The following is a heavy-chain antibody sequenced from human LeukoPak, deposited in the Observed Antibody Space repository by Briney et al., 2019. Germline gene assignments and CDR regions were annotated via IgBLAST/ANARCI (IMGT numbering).Heavy chain of an antibody. CDR3: ARGTILDY. J-gene: IGHJ4*02. V-gene: IGHV3-13*04. Sequence: GGSLRLSCAASGFTFSTYDMHWVRQVTGKGLEWVAAIGTTGDTYYIGSVTGRFTISRENAKNSLCLQMNSLRAGDTAVYYCARGTILDYWGQGTLVTVSS. CDR2: IGTTGDT. CDR1: GFTFSTYD. D-gene: IGHD5-24*01.